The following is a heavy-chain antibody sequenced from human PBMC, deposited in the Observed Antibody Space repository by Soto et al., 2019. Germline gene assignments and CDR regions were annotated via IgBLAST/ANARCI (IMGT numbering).Heavy chain of an antibody. V-gene: IGHV1-69*01. CDR1: GVTFSSYA. J-gene: IGHJ6*02. D-gene: IGHD4-17*01. CDR3: ARDSGGTTVAFGMDV. CDR2: IIPIFGTA. Sequence: QVQLVQSGAEVKKPGSSVKVSCKASGVTFSSYAISWVRQAPGQGLDWMGGIIPIFGTANYAQKFQGRVTITADESTSAAYMELSSLRSEDTAVYYCARDSGGTTVAFGMDVWGQGTTVTVSS.